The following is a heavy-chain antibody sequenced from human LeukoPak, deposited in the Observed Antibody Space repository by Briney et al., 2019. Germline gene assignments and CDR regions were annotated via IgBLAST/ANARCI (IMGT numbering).Heavy chain of an antibody. CDR2: ISDDGSKI. Sequence: GRSLRLSCAASGSTFSTDAMHWVRQAPGKGLEWLAVISDDGSKIYYADSVKGRFTITRDNSKNTLYLQMNSLRAEDTAVYYCAKEQWLGEGGGDYWGQGTLVTVSS. D-gene: IGHD6-19*01. CDR1: GSTFSTDA. CDR3: AKEQWLGEGGGDY. J-gene: IGHJ4*02. V-gene: IGHV3-30*04.